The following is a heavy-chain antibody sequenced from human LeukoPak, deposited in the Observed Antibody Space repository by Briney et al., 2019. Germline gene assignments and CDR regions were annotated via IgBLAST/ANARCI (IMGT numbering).Heavy chain of an antibody. CDR2: IHYSGST. Sequence: SETLSLTCTVSGGSISGYYWSWMRQPPGKGLEWIGYIHYSGSTNQNPSLKSRVTISVDTSKNQFSLELSSVTAADTAVYYCARHVWLQPFDYWGQGTLVTVSS. CDR1: GGSISGYY. J-gene: IGHJ4*02. CDR3: ARHVWLQPFDY. D-gene: IGHD3-9*01. V-gene: IGHV4-59*08.